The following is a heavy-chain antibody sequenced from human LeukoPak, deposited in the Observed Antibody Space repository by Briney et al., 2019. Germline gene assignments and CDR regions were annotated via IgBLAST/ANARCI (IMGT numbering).Heavy chain of an antibody. J-gene: IGHJ4*02. V-gene: IGHV3-7*01. D-gene: IGHD3-3*01. CDR2: IKQDGSEK. Sequence: PGGSLRLSCAASGFTFSSYWMSWVRQAPGKGLEWVANIKQDGSEKYYVDSVKGRFTISRDNAKNSLYLQMNSLRAEDTAVYYCARENSDYDFWSGYYAPVLYWGQGTLVTVSS. CDR1: GFTFSSYW. CDR3: ARENSDYDFWSGYYAPVLY.